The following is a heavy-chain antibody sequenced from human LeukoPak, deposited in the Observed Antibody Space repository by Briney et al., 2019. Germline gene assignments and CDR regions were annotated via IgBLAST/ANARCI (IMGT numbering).Heavy chain of an antibody. CDR1: GGSISSGSYY. Sequence: PSETLSLTCTVSGGSISSGSYYWTWIRQPAGKGLEWIGRIYTSGTTNYNPSLKSRVTMSIDTSKNQFSLKLNSVTAADTAVYYCVRDWTGGNWFDPWGQGTLVTVSS. CDR3: VRDWTGGNWFDP. V-gene: IGHV4-61*02. J-gene: IGHJ5*02. D-gene: IGHD3/OR15-3a*01. CDR2: IYTSGTT.